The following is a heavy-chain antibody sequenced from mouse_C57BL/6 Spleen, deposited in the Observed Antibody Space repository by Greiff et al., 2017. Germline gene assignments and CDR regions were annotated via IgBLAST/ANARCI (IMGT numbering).Heavy chain of an antibody. Sequence: QVQLQQSGPELVKPGASVKISCKASGYAFSSSWMNWVKQRPGKGLEWIGRIYPGDGDTNYNGKFKGKATLTADKSSSTAYMQLSSLTSEDSAVYFCAREGPYGPYYVDYWGQGTTLTVSS. CDR2: IYPGDGDT. CDR3: AREGPYGPYYVDY. V-gene: IGHV1-82*01. CDR1: GYAFSSSW. J-gene: IGHJ2*01. D-gene: IGHD1-1*02.